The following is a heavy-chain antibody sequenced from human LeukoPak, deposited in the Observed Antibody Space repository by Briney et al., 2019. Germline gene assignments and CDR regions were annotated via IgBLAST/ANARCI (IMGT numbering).Heavy chain of an antibody. CDR2: IKQDGSEK. J-gene: IGHJ4*02. CDR3: ARKVDRPGSPLYFDY. V-gene: IGHV3-7*01. Sequence: GGSLRLSCAASGFTFSSYWMSWVRQAPGKGLEWVANIKQDGSEKYYVDSMKGRFTISRDNAKNSLYLQMNSLRAEDTAVYYCARKVDRPGSPLYFDYWGQGTLVTVSS. CDR1: GFTFSSYW. D-gene: IGHD3-10*01.